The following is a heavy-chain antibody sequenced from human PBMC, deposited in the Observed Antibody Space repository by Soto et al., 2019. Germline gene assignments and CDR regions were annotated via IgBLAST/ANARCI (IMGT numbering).Heavy chain of an antibody. CDR1: GGSMSTPY. CDR3: AGSYGNSWYAY. Sequence: SETLSLTCTVSGGSMSTPYWSWIRQPPGKGLEWIGYSHSSGYSHYNPSLKSRVTISVDTSNNQISLKVTSVTAADTAMYYCAGSYGNSWYAYWGQGSLVTVSS. V-gene: IGHV4-59*11. J-gene: IGHJ4*02. D-gene: IGHD6-13*01. CDR2: SHSSGYS.